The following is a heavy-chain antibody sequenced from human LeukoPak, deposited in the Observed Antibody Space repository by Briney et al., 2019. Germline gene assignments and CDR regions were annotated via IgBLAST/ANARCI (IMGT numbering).Heavy chain of an antibody. CDR1: GGTFSSYT. CDR2: IIPILGIA. V-gene: IGHV1-69*02. D-gene: IGHD5-18*01. Sequence: SVKVSCKASGGTFSSYTISWVRQAPGQGLEWMGRIIPILGIANYARKFQGRVTITADKSTSTAYMELSSLRSEDTAVYYCARGVIQLWLAPYYYYMDVWGKGTTVTVS. CDR3: ARGVIQLWLAPYYYYMDV. J-gene: IGHJ6*03.